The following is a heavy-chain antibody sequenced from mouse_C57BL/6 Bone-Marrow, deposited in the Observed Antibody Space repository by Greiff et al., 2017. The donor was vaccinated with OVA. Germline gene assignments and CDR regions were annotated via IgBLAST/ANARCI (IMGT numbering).Heavy chain of an antibody. CDR2: IYPGDGDT. CDR3: ARGGLGLGYYYAMDY. Sequence: QVQLQQSGPELVKPGASVKISCKASGYAFSSSWMNWVKQRPGKGLEWIGRIYPGDGDTNYNGKFKGKATLTADKSSSTAYMQLSSLTSEDSAVYFCARGGLGLGYYYAMDYWGQGTSVTVSS. CDR1: GYAFSSSW. D-gene: IGHD2-4*01. J-gene: IGHJ4*01. V-gene: IGHV1-82*01.